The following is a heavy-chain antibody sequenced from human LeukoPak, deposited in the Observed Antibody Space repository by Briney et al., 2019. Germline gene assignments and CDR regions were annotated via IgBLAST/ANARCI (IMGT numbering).Heavy chain of an antibody. CDR2: ISGSGGST. CDR3: VKDQWQGYFDWSQSYLGAFDI. Sequence: QAGGSLRLSCAASGFTFSSYAMSWVRQAPGKGLEWVSAISGSGGSTYYADSVKGRFTISRDNSKNTLYLQMNSLRAEDTAVYYCVKDQWQGYFDWSQSYLGAFDIWGQGTMVTVSS. J-gene: IGHJ3*02. D-gene: IGHD3-9*01. V-gene: IGHV3-23*01. CDR1: GFTFSSYA.